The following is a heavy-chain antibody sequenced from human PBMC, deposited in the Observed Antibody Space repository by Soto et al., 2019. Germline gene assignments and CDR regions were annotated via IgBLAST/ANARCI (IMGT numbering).Heavy chain of an antibody. CDR2: INHAVTT. CDR3: ASLTGSGNYLHFDF. V-gene: IGHV4-34*01. Sequence: SETLSLTCAVYGGSFSAYYWSWIRQPPGKGLEWIGEINHAVTTNYNPSLKSRVTISVDTSKNQFSLRLSSVTAADTAVYYCASLTGSGNYLHFDFWGQGALVTVSS. CDR1: GGSFSAYY. J-gene: IGHJ4*02. D-gene: IGHD3-10*01.